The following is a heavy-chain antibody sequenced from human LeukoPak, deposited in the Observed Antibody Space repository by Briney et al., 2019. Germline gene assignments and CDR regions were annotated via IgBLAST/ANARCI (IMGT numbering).Heavy chain of an antibody. CDR3: ARAEPNWFDP. J-gene: IGHJ5*02. CDR2: IYYSGST. V-gene: IGHV4-59*01. CDR1: GGSISSYC. Sequence: SETLSLTCTVSGGSISSYCWSWIRQPPGKGLEWIGYIYYSGSTNYNPSLQSRVTISVDTSKNQFSLKLSSVTAADTAVYYCARAEPNWFDPWGQGTLVTVSS. D-gene: IGHD1-14*01.